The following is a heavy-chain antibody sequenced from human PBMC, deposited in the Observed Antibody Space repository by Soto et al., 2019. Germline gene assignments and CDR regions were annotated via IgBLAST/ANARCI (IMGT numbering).Heavy chain of an antibody. CDR3: ARDAVPLDGIWLAHV. CDR1: GFTFSDYA. CDR2: LYGNGGGV. Sequence: GWSLRLSCAASGFTFSDYAIIWIRQVPGKGLQWVSGLYGNGGGVHYADSVKGRFTISRDNSAYSAYLQMNNLRVEDTAVYYCARDAVPLDGIWLAHVWGQAIVVTVS. D-gene: IGHD2-2*01. V-gene: IGHV3-23*01. J-gene: IGHJ4*02.